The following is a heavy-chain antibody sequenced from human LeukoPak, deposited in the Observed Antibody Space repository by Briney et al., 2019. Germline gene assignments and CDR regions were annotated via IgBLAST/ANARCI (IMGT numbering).Heavy chain of an antibody. CDR3: ARAIYSRAWYASDI. J-gene: IGHJ3*02. D-gene: IGHD6-19*01. CDR2: IFYTGSN. Sequence: SETLSLTCSVSGGSISSSYWSWIRQAPGKGPEWIGYIFYTGSNDYSPSLKSRVTISVDTSKNQFSLGVNSVTAADTAVYYCARAIYSRAWYASDIWGQGTVVTVSA. V-gene: IGHV4-59*01. CDR1: GGSISSSY.